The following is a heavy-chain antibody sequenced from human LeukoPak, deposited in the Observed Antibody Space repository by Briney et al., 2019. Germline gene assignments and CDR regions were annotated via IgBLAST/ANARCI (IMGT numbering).Heavy chain of an antibody. D-gene: IGHD5-18*01. CDR2: VSGSGGST. Sequence: HPGGSLILSCAASAFTFRPYAMIWVRQAPGKGLEWVSTVSGSGGSTYYADSVKGRFTISRDNSNNTLYLEMNSLRAEDTAVYYCAKGAASRGYTYVANWGQGTLVTGSS. CDR1: AFTFRPYA. V-gene: IGHV3-23*01. J-gene: IGHJ4*02. CDR3: AKGAASRGYTYVAN.